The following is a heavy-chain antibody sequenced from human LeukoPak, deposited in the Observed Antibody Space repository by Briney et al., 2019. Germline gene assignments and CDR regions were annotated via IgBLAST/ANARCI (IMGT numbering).Heavy chain of an antibody. D-gene: IGHD1-26*01. CDR1: GYTLTELS. CDR3: ATDRSGSYYFDY. Sequence: ASVKVSCKVSGYTLTELSMHWVRQAPGEGLEWMGGFDPEDGETIYTQKFQGRVTMTEDTSTDTAYIELSSLRSEDTAAYYCATDRSGSYYFDYWGQGTLVTVSS. CDR2: FDPEDGET. J-gene: IGHJ4*02. V-gene: IGHV1-24*01.